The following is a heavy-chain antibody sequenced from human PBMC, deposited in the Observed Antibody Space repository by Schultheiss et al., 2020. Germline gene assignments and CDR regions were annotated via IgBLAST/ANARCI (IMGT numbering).Heavy chain of an antibody. Sequence: SETLSLTCTVSGGSISSGGYYWSWIRQHPGKGLEWIGYIYYSGSTYYNPSLKSRVTISVDTSKNQFSLKLSSVTAADTAVYYCARDAHDFWSGYQSSYGMDVWGQGTTVTVYS. V-gene: IGHV4-31*03. CDR2: IYYSGST. J-gene: IGHJ6*02. D-gene: IGHD3-3*01. CDR1: GGSISSGGYY. CDR3: ARDAHDFWSGYQSSYGMDV.